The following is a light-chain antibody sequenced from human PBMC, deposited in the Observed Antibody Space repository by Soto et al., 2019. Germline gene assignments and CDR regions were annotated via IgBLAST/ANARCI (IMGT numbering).Light chain of an antibody. V-gene: IGLV2-11*01. CDR1: SSDVGGYNY. Sequence: QSVLTQPRSVSGSPGQSVTISCTGSSSDVGGYNYVSWYQQHPDKVPKLMIYDVSLRPSGVPDRFSGSKSGNTASLTLSGLQAEDEADYYCCSYAGSYTLVFGGGTKLTVL. CDR3: CSYAGSYTLV. CDR2: DVS. J-gene: IGLJ2*01.